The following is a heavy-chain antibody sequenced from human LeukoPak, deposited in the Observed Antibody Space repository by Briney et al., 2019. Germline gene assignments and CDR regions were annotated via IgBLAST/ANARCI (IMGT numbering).Heavy chain of an antibody. Sequence: SETLSLTCTVSGGSISSSSYYWGWIRQPPGKGLEWIGSIYYSGSTYYNPSLKSRVTISVDTSKNQFSLKLSSVTAADTAVYYCARHEGGSSGYYFTPDAFDIWGQGTMVTVSS. J-gene: IGHJ3*02. CDR2: IYYSGST. CDR3: ARHEGGSSGYYFTPDAFDI. V-gene: IGHV4-39*01. D-gene: IGHD3-22*01. CDR1: GGSISSSSYY.